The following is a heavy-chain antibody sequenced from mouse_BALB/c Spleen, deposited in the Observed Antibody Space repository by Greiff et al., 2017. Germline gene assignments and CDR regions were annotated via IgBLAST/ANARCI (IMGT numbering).Heavy chain of an antibody. CDR1: GFTFSSYG. Sequence: DVMLVESGGDLVKPGGSLKLSCAASGFTFSSYGMSWVRQTPDKRLEWVATISSGGSYTYYPDSVKGRFTISRDNAKNTLYLQMSSLKSEDTAMYYCARLYYYGSGYWGQGTLVTVSA. CDR2: ISSGGSYT. V-gene: IGHV5-6*02. D-gene: IGHD1-1*01. CDR3: ARLYYYGSGY. J-gene: IGHJ3*02.